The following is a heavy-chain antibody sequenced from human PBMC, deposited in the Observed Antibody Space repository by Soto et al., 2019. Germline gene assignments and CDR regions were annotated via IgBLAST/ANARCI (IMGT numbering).Heavy chain of an antibody. CDR1: GDSFSCSRFY. J-gene: IGHJ5*02. V-gene: IGHV4-39*01. CDR2: IYHTGNA. CDR3: ARDYFDSSDYTTNWFDP. Sequence: SETLSITCTVSGDSFSCSRFYWVWIRQPPGEGLEWIGSIYHTGNAYCNPSLKSRVTISVDTSKNQFSLKVTSVTAADTALYYCARDYFDSSDYTTNWFDPWGQGTLVTLSS. D-gene: IGHD3-22*01.